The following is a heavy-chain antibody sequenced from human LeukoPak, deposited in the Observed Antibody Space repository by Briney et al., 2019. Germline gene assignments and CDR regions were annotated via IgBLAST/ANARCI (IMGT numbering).Heavy chain of an antibody. Sequence: PGGSLRLSCAASGFTFNTYAMNWVRQAPGKGLEWVSTISTGGTSTYYADSVKGRFTISRDNSKNTLYLQVSSLRAEDTAVYYCARRYWSHAFDIWGQGTMVTVSS. CDR3: ARRYWSHAFDI. D-gene: IGHD3-9*01. CDR1: GFTFNTYA. CDR2: ISTGGTST. V-gene: IGHV3-23*01. J-gene: IGHJ3*02.